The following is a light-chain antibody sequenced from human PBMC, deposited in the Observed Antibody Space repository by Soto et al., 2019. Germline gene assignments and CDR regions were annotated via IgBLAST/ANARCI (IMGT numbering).Light chain of an antibody. Sequence: IQMTQSPSTLSGSVGDRVTITCRASQTISSWLAWYQQKPGKAPKLLIYKASTLKSGVPSRFSGNGSGTEFTLTISSLQPDDFATYYCQHYNSYSEAFGQGTKVDIK. CDR3: QHYNSYSEA. J-gene: IGKJ1*01. CDR2: KAS. CDR1: QTISSW. V-gene: IGKV1-5*03.